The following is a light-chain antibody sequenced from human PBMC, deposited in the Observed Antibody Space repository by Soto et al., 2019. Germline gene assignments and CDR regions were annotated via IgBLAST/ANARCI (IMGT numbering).Light chain of an antibody. V-gene: IGKV1-5*03. CDR1: QSISSC. CDR3: QRYYYSPFT. Sequence: DIQMTQSPSTLSASVGDRVTLTCRASQSISSCLAWYQQKPREAPKLLIYDASSLETGVPSRFSGSGSGTEFTLSISRLQHDDFYNYHCQRYYYSPFTFGQGTKLEIK. J-gene: IGKJ2*01. CDR2: DAS.